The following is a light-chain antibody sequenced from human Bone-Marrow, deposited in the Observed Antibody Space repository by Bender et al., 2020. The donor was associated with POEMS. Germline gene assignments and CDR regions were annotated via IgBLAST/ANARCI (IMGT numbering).Light chain of an antibody. CDR3: SSWDDSLSGWV. J-gene: IGLJ3*02. Sequence: QSVLTQPPSVSAAPRQRVTISCSGSSSNIGNNAVNWYQQLPGTAPRLVVYSNYQRPSGVPARFSGSKSGTSASLAISDIQSEDEGDYYCSSWDDSLSGWVFGGGTKLTVL. V-gene: IGLV1-36*01. CDR2: SNY. CDR1: SSNIGNNA.